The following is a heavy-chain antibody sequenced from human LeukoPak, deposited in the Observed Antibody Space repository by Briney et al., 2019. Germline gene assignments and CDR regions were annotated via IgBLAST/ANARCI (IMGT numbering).Heavy chain of an antibody. CDR3: ARGNYGDLG. CDR1: EFSFSNYY. J-gene: IGHJ4*02. CDR2: ISKDGSNE. V-gene: IGHV3-30-3*01. Sequence: PGGSLRLSCAASEFSFSNYYMRWVRQAPGKGLEWVATISKDGSNEYYAGSVKGRFTISGDKSKNTLYLQMNSLRGEDTAVYYCARGNYGDLGWGQGILVTVSS. D-gene: IGHD4-17*01.